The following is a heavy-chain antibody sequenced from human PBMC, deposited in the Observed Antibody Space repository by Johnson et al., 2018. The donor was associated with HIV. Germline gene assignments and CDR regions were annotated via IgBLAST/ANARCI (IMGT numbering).Heavy chain of an antibody. CDR3: AKDQGWFGEFMNAFDI. CDR2: ISVAGYIK. V-gene: IGHV3-30*18. CDR1: GFTFSTSV. D-gene: IGHD3-10*01. J-gene: IGHJ3*02. Sequence: QLVESGGAAVQPGTSLRLSCVPSGFTFSTSVMHWVRRAPGKGLEWVSGISVAGYIKYYADSVKGRFTISSDNSKNTLYLQMNSLRAEDTAVYYCAKDQGWFGEFMNAFDIWGQGTMVTVSS.